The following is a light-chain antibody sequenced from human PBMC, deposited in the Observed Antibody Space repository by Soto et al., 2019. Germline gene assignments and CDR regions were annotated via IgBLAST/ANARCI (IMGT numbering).Light chain of an antibody. Sequence: DIVMTQSPATLSVAPRERVTFSCRASQRVSRKLAWYPHQPGQAPMLXSSGASTGATGIPAIFSGXGSGTEFTLTISSLQSEDCAIYYSQQYHTWQITFRGGNKVDIK. CDR3: QQYHTWQIT. CDR2: GAS. CDR1: QRVSRK. V-gene: IGKV3-15*01. J-gene: IGKJ4*01.